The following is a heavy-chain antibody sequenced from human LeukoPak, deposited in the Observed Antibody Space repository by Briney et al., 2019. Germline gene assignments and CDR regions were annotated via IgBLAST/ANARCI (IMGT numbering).Heavy chain of an antibody. CDR1: GDXVSSNRAA. Sequence: SQTLSLTCGISGDXVSSNRAAWNWIRQSPSRGLEWLGRTYYRSKWYTDYAVSVKSRITINADTSKNQFSLQLNSVTPEDTAVYYCATGGTTVTPLPFDYWGQGTLVTVSS. CDR2: TYYRSKWYT. CDR3: ATGGTTVTPLPFDY. D-gene: IGHD4-17*01. J-gene: IGHJ4*02. V-gene: IGHV6-1*01.